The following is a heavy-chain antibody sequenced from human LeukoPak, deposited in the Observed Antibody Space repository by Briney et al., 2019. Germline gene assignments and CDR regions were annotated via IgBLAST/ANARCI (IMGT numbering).Heavy chain of an antibody. D-gene: IGHD2-2*01. CDR3: ARDLVVVPAAMLDS. CDR2: ISYDGRNK. V-gene: IGHV3-30*04. Sequence: GGSLRLSCAASGFTFSSYAMHWVRQAPGKGLEWVAVISYDGRNKYYADSVKGRFTISRDNSKNTLYVQMNSLRAEDTAVYYCARDLVVVPAAMLDSWGQGTLVTVSS. J-gene: IGHJ5*01. CDR1: GFTFSSYA.